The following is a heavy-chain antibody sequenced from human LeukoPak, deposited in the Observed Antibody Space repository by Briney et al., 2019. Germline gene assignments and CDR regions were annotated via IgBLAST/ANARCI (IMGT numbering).Heavy chain of an antibody. D-gene: IGHD3-3*01. J-gene: IGHJ1*01. CDR3: SAFYDFWGGYLEY. Sequence: PGGSLRLSCAASGFTFSSYAMSWVRQAPGEGLEWVAAISGSGGSTYYADSVKGRFTISRDNSKNTLYLQMNSLRAEDTAVYYFSAFYDFWGGYLEYWGQGTLVTVSS. CDR2: ISGSGGST. V-gene: IGHV3-23*01. CDR1: GFTFSSYA.